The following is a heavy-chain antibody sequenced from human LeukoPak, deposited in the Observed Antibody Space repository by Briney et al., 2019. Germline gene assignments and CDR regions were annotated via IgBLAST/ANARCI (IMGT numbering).Heavy chain of an antibody. CDR1: GGSISSYY. CDR3: ARAPGYCSGGSCYRTEYFQH. CDR2: INHSGST. Sequence: SETLSLTCTVSGGSISSYYWSWIRQPPGKGLEWIGEINHSGSTNYNPSLKSRVTISVDTSKNQFSLKLSSVTAADTAVYYCARAPGYCSGGSCYRTEYFQHWGQGTLVTVSS. J-gene: IGHJ1*01. V-gene: IGHV4-34*01. D-gene: IGHD2-15*01.